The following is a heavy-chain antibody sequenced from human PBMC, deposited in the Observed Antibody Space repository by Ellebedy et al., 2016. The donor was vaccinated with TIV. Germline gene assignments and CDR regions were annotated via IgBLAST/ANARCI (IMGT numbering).Heavy chain of an antibody. Sequence: GESLKISCVASGFTFSSYWMSWVRQAPGKGLEWVAVISYDGSNKYYADSVKGRFTISRDNSKNTLYLQMNSLRAEDTAVYFCTRGYCGGDCYYWYFDLWGRGTLVTVSS. V-gene: IGHV3-30-3*01. D-gene: IGHD2-21*02. CDR1: GFTFSSYW. CDR3: TRGYCGGDCYYWYFDL. J-gene: IGHJ2*01. CDR2: ISYDGSNK.